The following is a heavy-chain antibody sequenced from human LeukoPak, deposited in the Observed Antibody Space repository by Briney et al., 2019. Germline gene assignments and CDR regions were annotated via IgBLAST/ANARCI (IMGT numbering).Heavy chain of an antibody. V-gene: IGHV3-15*01. D-gene: IGHD1-1*01. CDR2: IKSRAGGGTT. CDR1: GFTFSAAW. Sequence: PGGSLRLSCAASGFTFSAAWMSWVRQAPGKGLEWVGRIKSRAGGGTTDYAAPLKDRFTISRDDSENTVYLQMNSLKTGDTAVYFCNWINRRQATGTRDSYYYYMDVWGKGTTVTISS. J-gene: IGHJ6*03. CDR3: NWINRRQATGTRDSYYYYMDV.